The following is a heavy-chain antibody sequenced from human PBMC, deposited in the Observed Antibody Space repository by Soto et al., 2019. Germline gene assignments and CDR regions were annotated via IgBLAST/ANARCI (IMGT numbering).Heavy chain of an antibody. J-gene: IGHJ3*02. Sequence: SSETLSLTCTVSGGSISSYYWTWIRQPPGKGLEWIGYIYYTGSTNYSPSLKSRVTISLDTSKNQFSLRLSSVTAADTAVYYCARSAWGYAFDIWGQGTMVTVSS. CDR3: ARSAWGYAFDI. CDR2: IYYTGST. D-gene: IGHD1-26*01. CDR1: GGSISSYY. V-gene: IGHV4-59*01.